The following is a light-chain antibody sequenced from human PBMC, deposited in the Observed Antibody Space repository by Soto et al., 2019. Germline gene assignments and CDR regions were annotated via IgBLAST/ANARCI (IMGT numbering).Light chain of an antibody. Sequence: EIVMRQSPATLSVSPGERATLSCRASQSVGRNLAWYQQKPGQAPRLLIYGASTRATGIPARFSGSGSGTEFTLTISSLQSEDFAIYSCQQYNHWPPLTFGGGTKVEIK. J-gene: IGKJ4*01. V-gene: IGKV3-15*01. CDR2: GAS. CDR3: QQYNHWPPLT. CDR1: QSVGRN.